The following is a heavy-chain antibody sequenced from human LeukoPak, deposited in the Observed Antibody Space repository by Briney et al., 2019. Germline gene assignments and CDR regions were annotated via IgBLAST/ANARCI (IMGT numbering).Heavy chain of an antibody. CDR3: ARGEVGATEFDY. CDR1: GYTFTSYD. D-gene: IGHD1-26*01. V-gene: IGHV1-8*01. J-gene: IGHJ4*02. Sequence: ASAKVSCKASGYTFTSYDINWVRQATGQGLEWMGWMDPNSGNTGYAQKFQGRVTMTRNTSISTAYMELSSLRSEDTALYYCARGEVGATEFDYWGQGTLVTVSS. CDR2: MDPNSGNT.